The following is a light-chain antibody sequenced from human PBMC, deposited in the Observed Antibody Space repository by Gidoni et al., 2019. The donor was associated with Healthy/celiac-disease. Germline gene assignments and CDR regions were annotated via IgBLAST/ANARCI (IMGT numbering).Light chain of an antibody. Sequence: QSVLTQPPSVSAPPGQRVTISCTGSSSNIGAGSDVHWYQQLPGTAPKLLIYGNSNRPSGVPDRFSGSKSGTSASLAITGLQAEDEADYYCQSYDSSLSGVVFGGGTKLTVL. V-gene: IGLV1-40*01. CDR2: GNS. CDR1: SSNIGAGSD. J-gene: IGLJ2*01. CDR3: QSYDSSLSGVV.